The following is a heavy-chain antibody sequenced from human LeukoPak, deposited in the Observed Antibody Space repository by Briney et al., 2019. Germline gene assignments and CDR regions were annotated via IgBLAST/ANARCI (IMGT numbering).Heavy chain of an antibody. CDR2: IDYSGST. V-gene: IGHV4-39*01. CDR1: GGSISSSSYY. Sequence: SETLSLTCTVSGGSISSSSYYWGWIPQPPGKGLEWFGGIDYSGSTYYNPSLKSRVTISVDTSKNQFSLKLSSVTAADTAVYYCARHISPTIAARLPFDYWGQGTLVTVSS. D-gene: IGHD6-6*01. J-gene: IGHJ4*02. CDR3: ARHISPTIAARLPFDY.